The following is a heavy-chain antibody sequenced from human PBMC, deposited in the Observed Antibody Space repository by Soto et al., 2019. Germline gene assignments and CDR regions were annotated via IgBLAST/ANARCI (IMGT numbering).Heavy chain of an antibody. J-gene: IGHJ4*02. Sequence: ASVKVSCKASGYTFTGYYMHWVRQAPGQGLEWMGWINPNSGGTNYAQKFQGRVTMTRDTSISTAYMELSRLRSDDTAVYYCARVDIVATIIDYWVQGTLVTVPQ. CDR3: ARVDIVATIIDY. CDR1: GYTFTGYY. V-gene: IGHV1-2*02. CDR2: INPNSGGT. D-gene: IGHD5-12*01.